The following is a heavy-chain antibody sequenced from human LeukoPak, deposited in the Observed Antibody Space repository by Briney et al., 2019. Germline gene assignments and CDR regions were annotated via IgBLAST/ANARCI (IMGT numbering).Heavy chain of an antibody. CDR3: ANSHSYEDSPFDY. CDR1: GGSISSSSYH. V-gene: IGHV4-39*07. CDR2: IYYSGST. D-gene: IGHD5-18*01. J-gene: IGHJ4*02. Sequence: SETLSLTCTVSGGSISSSSYHWGWIRQPPGKGLEWIGSIYYSGSTYYNPSLKSRVTISVDTSKNQFSLKLSSVTAADTAVYYCANSHSYEDSPFDYWGQGTLVTVSS.